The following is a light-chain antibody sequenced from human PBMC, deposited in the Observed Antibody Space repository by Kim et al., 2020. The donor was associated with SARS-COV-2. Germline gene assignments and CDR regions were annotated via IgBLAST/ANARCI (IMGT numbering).Light chain of an antibody. CDR3: CSNTGNYVV. Sequence: PGQSVTISCTATSSDVGDYNYGSWYQHHPGKAPKVMIYDVSKRPSGVPDRFSGSKSGNTASLTISGLQAEDEADYYCCSNTGNYVVFGGGTQLTVL. V-gene: IGLV2-11*01. CDR2: DVS. CDR1: SSDVGDYNY. J-gene: IGLJ2*01.